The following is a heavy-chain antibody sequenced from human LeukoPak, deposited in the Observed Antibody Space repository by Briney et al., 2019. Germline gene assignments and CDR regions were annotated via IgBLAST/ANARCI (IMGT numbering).Heavy chain of an antibody. Sequence: GGTLRLSCAASGFTFSSYGMSWVRQAPGKGLEWVSATSGRGGSTYYADSVKGRFTISRDNSKNTLYVQMNSLRAEDTAVYYCAKEDVVGATSFDYWGQGTLVTVSS. CDR3: AKEDVVGATSFDY. CDR1: GFTFSSYG. CDR2: TSGRGGST. J-gene: IGHJ4*02. V-gene: IGHV3-23*01. D-gene: IGHD1-26*01.